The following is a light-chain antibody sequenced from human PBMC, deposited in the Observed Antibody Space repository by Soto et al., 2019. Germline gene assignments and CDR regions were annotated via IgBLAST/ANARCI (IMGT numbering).Light chain of an antibody. CDR1: SSDVGGYNY. CDR3: SSYTSSSTLV. V-gene: IGLV2-14*01. Sequence: QSALTQPASMSGSPGQSITISCTGTSSDVGGYNYVSWYQQHPGKAPKLMIYDVSNRPSGVSSRFSGSKSGNTASLTISGLQAEDDADYYCSSYTSSSTLVFGGGTKLTVL. J-gene: IGLJ2*01. CDR2: DVS.